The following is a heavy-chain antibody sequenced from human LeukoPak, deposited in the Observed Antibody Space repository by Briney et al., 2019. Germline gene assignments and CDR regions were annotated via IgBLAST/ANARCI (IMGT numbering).Heavy chain of an antibody. D-gene: IGHD4-23*01. CDR2: ITGTGATT. V-gene: IGHV3-23*01. J-gene: IGHJ3*02. Sequence: GGSLRLSCTASGFTFSSYAMSWVRQAPGKGLEWVSAITGTGATTYYADSVKGRFTISRDNSKNTLYLQMNSLRAEDTAVYYCAKRGAGSGGNSALVAFDIWGQGTMVTVSS. CDR3: AKRGAGSGGNSALVAFDI. CDR1: GFTFSSYA.